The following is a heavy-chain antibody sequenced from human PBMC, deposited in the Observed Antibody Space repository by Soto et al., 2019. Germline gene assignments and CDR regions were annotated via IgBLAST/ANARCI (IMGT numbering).Heavy chain of an antibody. CDR1: GGTFSSYA. CDR3: ARRIAAAGSGYYYYGMDV. J-gene: IGHJ6*02. D-gene: IGHD6-13*01. CDR2: IIPIFGTA. Sequence: ASVKVSCKASGGTFSSYAISWVRQAPGQGLEWMGGIIPIFGTANYAQKFQGRVTITADESTSTAYMELSSLRSEDTAVYYCARRIAAAGSGYYYYGMDVWGQGTTVTVSS. V-gene: IGHV1-69*13.